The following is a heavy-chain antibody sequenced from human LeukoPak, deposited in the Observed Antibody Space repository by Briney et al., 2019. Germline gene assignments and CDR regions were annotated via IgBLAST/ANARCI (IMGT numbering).Heavy chain of an antibody. CDR1: GYRFSDYW. V-gene: IGHV5-51*01. CDR2: INPADSDT. J-gene: IGHJ5*01. CDR3: ARKIRTPLRNNWFDS. D-gene: IGHD1-1*01. Sequence: GESLKISCQGSGYRFSDYWIGWVRHMPGKNLEWMGIINPADSDTRYSPSVKGQVTISGDKSIGTAYLQWNSLKASDTAIYYCARKIRTPLRNNWFDSWGQGTLVTVSS.